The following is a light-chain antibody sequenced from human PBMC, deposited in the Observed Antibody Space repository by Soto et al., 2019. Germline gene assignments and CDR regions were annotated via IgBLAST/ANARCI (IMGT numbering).Light chain of an antibody. Sequence: QSALTQPASVSGSPGQSITISCTGTSSDVGAYNSVSWYQQHPGKAPKLMIYEVSNRPSGVSNRFSGSKSGNTASLTISGLQSEDEADYYCISYTSDDVRYVFGTGTKLTVL. CDR2: EVS. J-gene: IGLJ1*01. CDR3: ISYTSDDVRYV. V-gene: IGLV2-14*01. CDR1: SSDVGAYNS.